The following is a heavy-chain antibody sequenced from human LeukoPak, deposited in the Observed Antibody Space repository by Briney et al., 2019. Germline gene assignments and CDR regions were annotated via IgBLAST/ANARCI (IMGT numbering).Heavy chain of an antibody. V-gene: IGHV1-2*02. CDR3: ASLGMVTAGYYYYGMDV. CDR2: INPNSGGT. Sequence: ASVKVSCKASGYTFTGYYMHWVRQAPGQGLEWMGWINPNSGGTNYAQKFQGRVTMTRDTSISTAYMELSRLRSDDTAVYYCASLGMVTAGYYYYGMDVWGPGTTVTVSS. J-gene: IGHJ6*02. D-gene: IGHD2-21*02. CDR1: GYTFTGYY.